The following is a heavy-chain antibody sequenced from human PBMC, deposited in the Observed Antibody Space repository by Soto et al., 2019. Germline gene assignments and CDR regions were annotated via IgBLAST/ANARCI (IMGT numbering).Heavy chain of an antibody. J-gene: IGHJ4*02. CDR2: IIPILGIA. D-gene: IGHD2-15*01. V-gene: IGHV1-69*02. CDR3: ARAHCSGGSCYDY. Sequence: SVKVSCKASGGTFSSYTISWVRQAPGQGLEWMGRIIPILGIANYAQKFQGRVTITADKSTSTAYMELSSLRSEDTAVYYCARAHCSGGSCYDYWGQGTLVTVSS. CDR1: GGTFSSYT.